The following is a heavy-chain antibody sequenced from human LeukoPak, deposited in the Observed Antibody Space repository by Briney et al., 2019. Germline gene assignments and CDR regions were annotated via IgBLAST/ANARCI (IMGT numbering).Heavy chain of an antibody. CDR1: GFTFSNYW. V-gene: IGHV3-7*01. J-gene: IGHJ6*03. CDR2: IKEDGSEK. Sequence: TGGSLRLSCAASGFTFSNYWMSWVRQAPGKGLEWVANIKEDGSEKYYVDSVKGRFTIYRDIAKNSLYLQMNSLRAEDTAVYYCARETIYIGSGWYYYYYMDVWGKGTTVTISS. D-gene: IGHD6-19*01. CDR3: ARETIYIGSGWYYYYYMDV.